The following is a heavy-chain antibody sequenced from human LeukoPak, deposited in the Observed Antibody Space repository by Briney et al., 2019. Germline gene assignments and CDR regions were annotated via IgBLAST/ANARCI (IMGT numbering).Heavy chain of an antibody. Sequence: GGSLRPSCAASGFTFSSYGMHWVRQAPGKGLEWVAVIWYDGSDKYYADSVKGRFTISRDNSKNTLYLQMNSLRADDTAVYYCARHHYYFDHWGQGTLVTVSS. V-gene: IGHV3-33*01. CDR3: ARHHYYFDH. CDR1: GFTFSSYG. J-gene: IGHJ4*02. CDR2: IWYDGSDK.